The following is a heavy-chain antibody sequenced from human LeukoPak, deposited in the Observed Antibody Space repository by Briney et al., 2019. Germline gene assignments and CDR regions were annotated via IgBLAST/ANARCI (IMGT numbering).Heavy chain of an antibody. CDR2: IYYSGNT. CDR1: GDSISNYY. Sequence: KPSETLSLTCTVSGDSISNYYLSWIRQPPGKGLEWIGYIYYSGNTDYNPSLKSRVTISVDTSKNQFSLRLNSVTAADTAVYYCARYRNEALFAFDIWGQGTMVTVSA. CDR3: ARYRNEALFAFDI. V-gene: IGHV4-59*01. D-gene: IGHD1-14*01. J-gene: IGHJ3*02.